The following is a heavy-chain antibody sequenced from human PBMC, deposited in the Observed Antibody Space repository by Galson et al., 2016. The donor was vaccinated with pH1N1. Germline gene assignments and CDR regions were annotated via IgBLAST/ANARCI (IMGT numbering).Heavy chain of an antibody. J-gene: IGHJ6*03. V-gene: IGHV1-2*02. CDR1: GYTFTGYY. Sequence: SVKVSCKASGYTFTGYYMHWVRQAPGQGLEWMGWINPNSGGRNYAQKFQGRVTMTRDTSISTAYLELSSLKASDTAMYYCARIGSDDPIYYYYMDVWGKGTTVTVSS. CDR3: ARIGSDDPIYYYYMDV. D-gene: IGHD2-21*01. CDR2: INPNSGGR.